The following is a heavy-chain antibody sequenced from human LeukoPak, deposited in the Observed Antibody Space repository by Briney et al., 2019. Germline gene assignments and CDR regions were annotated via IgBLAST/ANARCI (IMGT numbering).Heavy chain of an antibody. V-gene: IGHV4-39*07. CDR2: IYYSGST. Sequence: SETLSLTCTVSGGSISSSSYYWGWIRQPPGKGLEWIGSIYYSGSTYYNPSLKSRVTISVDTSKNQFSLKLSSVTAADTAVYYCARLLHDYGDYGSYAFDIWGQGTMVTVSS. CDR3: ARLLHDYGDYGSYAFDI. J-gene: IGHJ3*02. CDR1: GGSISSSSYY. D-gene: IGHD4-17*01.